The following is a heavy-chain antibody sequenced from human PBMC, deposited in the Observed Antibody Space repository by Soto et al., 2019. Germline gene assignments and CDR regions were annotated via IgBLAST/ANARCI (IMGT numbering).Heavy chain of an antibody. J-gene: IGHJ6*02. V-gene: IGHV5-10-1*01. CDR1: GYRFTNFW. CDR3: ASVSNYYYYGMDV. CDR2: IDPSDSYT. Sequence: PGESLKISCKGSGYRFTNFWIGWVRQMPGKGLEWMGRIDPSDSYTNYSPSFQGHVTISADKSISTAYLQWSSLKASDTAMYYCASVSNYYYYGMDVWGQGTTVTVSS. D-gene: IGHD6-6*01.